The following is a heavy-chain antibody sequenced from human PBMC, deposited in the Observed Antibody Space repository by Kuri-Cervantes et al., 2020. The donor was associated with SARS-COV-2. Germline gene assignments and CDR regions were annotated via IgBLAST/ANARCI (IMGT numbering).Heavy chain of an antibody. CDR3: AREDSNGYYFDY. V-gene: IGHV4-61*02. CDR2: IYTSGST. CDR1: GGSISSGSYY. J-gene: IGHJ4*02. D-gene: IGHD3-22*01. Sequence: LRLSCTVSGGSISSGSYYWSWLRPPAGKGLEWIGRIYTSGSTNYNPPLKSRVTITVDTSKNQFSLKLSSVTAADTAVYYCAREDSNGYYFDYWGQGTLVTVSS.